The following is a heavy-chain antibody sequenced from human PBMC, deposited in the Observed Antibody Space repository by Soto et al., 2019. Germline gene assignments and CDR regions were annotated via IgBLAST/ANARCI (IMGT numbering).Heavy chain of an antibody. J-gene: IGHJ4*02. CDR2: INAGNGNT. D-gene: IGHD2-2*01. Sequence: ASVNVSCKASGYTFTSYAMHWVRQAPGQRLEWMGWINAGNGNTKYSQKFQGRVTITRDTSASTAYMELSSLRFEDTAVYYCARVKSSGSTSWRFDYWGQGTLVTVSS. V-gene: IGHV1-3*01. CDR1: GYTFTSYA. CDR3: ARVKSSGSTSWRFDY.